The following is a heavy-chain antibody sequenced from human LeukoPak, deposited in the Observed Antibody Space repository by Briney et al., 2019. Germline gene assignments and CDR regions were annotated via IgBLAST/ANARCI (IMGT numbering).Heavy chain of an antibody. Sequence: GGSLRLSCAASGFTFSSYGMHWVRQAPGKGLEWVAFIRYDGSNKYYADSVKGRFTISRDNSKNTLYLQMNSLRAEDTAVYYCASDLLFPDAFDIWGQGTMVTVSS. CDR1: GFTFSSYG. V-gene: IGHV3-30*02. J-gene: IGHJ3*02. CDR3: ASDLLFPDAFDI. D-gene: IGHD2-15*01. CDR2: IRYDGSNK.